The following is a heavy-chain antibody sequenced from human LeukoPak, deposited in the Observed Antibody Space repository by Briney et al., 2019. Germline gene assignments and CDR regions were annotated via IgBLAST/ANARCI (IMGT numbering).Heavy chain of an antibody. CDR1: VFTVSSNY. CDR3: ARAGGLRIAVAPIDC. V-gene: IGHV3-53*01. D-gene: IGHD6-19*01. J-gene: IGHJ4*02. CDR2: IYSGGGT. Sequence: GGSLRLSCAASVFTVSSNYMSWVRQAPWKGLEWVSLIYSGGGTYYADSVKGRFTISRDNSKNTQYLQVNSLRAEDTAVYYCARAGGLRIAVAPIDCWGQGALVTASS.